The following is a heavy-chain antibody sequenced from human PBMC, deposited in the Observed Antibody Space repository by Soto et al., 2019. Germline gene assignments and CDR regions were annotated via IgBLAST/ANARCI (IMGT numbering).Heavy chain of an antibody. CDR2: ISYDGSNK. V-gene: IGHV3-30-3*01. J-gene: IGHJ3*02. CDR3: ARDLPYYYDSSGYFDAFDI. CDR1: GFTFSSYA. D-gene: IGHD3-22*01. Sequence: GXSLRLSCAASGFTFSSYAMHWFRQAPVNGLEWVAVISYDGSNKYYADSVKGRFTISRDNSKNTLYLQMNSLRAEDTAVYYCARDLPYYYDSSGYFDAFDIWGQGTMVTVSS.